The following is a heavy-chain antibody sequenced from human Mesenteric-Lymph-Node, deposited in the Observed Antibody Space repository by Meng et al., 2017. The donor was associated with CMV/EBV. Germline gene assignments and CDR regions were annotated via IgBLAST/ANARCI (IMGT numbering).Heavy chain of an antibody. V-gene: IGHV2-5*02. CDR1: GFSRSTSGVG. Sequence: TFAGFSRSTSGVGVGWTRQPPGKALEWLALIYWDDDKRYSASLKSRLTINKDTSKNEVVLMMTNMDPVDTGTYYCAYAGVVGARNFDNWGQGTLVTVSS. CDR2: IYWDDDK. J-gene: IGHJ4*02. D-gene: IGHD1-26*01. CDR3: AYAGVVGARNFDN.